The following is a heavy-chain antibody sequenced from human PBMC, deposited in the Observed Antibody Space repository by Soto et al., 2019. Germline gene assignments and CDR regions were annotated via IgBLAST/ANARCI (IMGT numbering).Heavy chain of an antibody. D-gene: IGHD3-10*01. V-gene: IGHV1-69*02. CDR2: IIPILGIA. Sequence: SVKVSCKASGGTFSSYTISWVRQAPGQGLEWMGRIIPILGIANYAQKFQGRVTITADKSTSTAYMELSSLRSEDTAVYYCARVLYYYGSGRSNAFDIWGQGTMVTVSS. CDR3: ARVLYYYGSGRSNAFDI. CDR1: GGTFSSYT. J-gene: IGHJ3*02.